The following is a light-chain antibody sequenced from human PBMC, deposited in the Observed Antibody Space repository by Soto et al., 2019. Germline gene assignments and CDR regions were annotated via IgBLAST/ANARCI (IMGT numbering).Light chain of an antibody. V-gene: IGKV3-20*01. Sequence: EIVMTQSPATLSVSPGERATLSCRASHSVSSSYLAWYQQKPGQAPRLLIYGASSRATGIPDRFSGSGSGTDFTLTISRLEPEDFAVYYCQQYGSSPPITFGQGTRLEI. J-gene: IGKJ5*01. CDR1: HSVSSSY. CDR3: QQYGSSPPIT. CDR2: GAS.